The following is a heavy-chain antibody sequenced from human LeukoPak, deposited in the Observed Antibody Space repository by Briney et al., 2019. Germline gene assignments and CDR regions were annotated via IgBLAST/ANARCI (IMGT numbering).Heavy chain of an antibody. CDR3: ARERRYYYGSGSYPY. J-gene: IGHJ4*02. V-gene: IGHV4-34*01. D-gene: IGHD3-10*01. CDR1: GGSFSGYY. Sequence: SETLSLTCAVYGGSFSGYYGSWIRQPPGKGLEWLGEINHSGSTNYNPSLKSRVTISVDTSKNQFSLKLSSVTAADTAVYYCARERRYYYGSGSYPYWGQGTLVTVSS. CDR2: INHSGST.